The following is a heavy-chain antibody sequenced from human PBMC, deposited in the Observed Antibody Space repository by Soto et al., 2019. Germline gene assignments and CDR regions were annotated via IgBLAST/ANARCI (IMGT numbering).Heavy chain of an antibody. CDR1: GFTFSTYW. V-gene: IGHV3-74*01. D-gene: IGHD3-22*01. Sequence: ETLSLSCAASGFTFSTYWMHWVRQAPGKGLEWVSRIKTDGSYTNYADSVKGRFTISRDNAKNTLFLQMDSLGAEDTAVYLCATGGSGYFRYWGQGTLVTVSS. CDR3: ATGGSGYFRY. CDR2: IKTDGSYT. J-gene: IGHJ4*02.